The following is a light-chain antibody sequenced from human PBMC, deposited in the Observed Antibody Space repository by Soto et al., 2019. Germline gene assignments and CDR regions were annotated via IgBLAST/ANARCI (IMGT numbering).Light chain of an antibody. Sequence: QSALAQPASVSGSPGQSITISCTGTSSDVGNYNLVSWYQQHPGKAPKLMIYEVTKRHSGISTRFSGSKSGNTASLTISGLQAEDEADYYCCSYAGSSTLVFGTGTKVTV. J-gene: IGLJ1*01. CDR1: SSDVGNYNL. CDR3: CSYAGSSTLV. V-gene: IGLV2-23*02. CDR2: EVT.